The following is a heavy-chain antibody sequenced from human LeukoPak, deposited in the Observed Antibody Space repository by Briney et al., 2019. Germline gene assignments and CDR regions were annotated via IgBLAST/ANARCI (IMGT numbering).Heavy chain of an antibody. CDR2: ISYDGSNK. Sequence: PGGSLRLSCAASGFTFSSYAMHWVRQAPGKGLEWVAVISYDGSNKYYADSVKGRFTISRDNSKNTLYLQMNSLRAEDTAVYYCARDEGYDSSGYFDYWGQGTLVTVSS. CDR3: ARDEGYDSSGYFDY. V-gene: IGHV3-30-3*01. CDR1: GFTFSSYA. J-gene: IGHJ4*02. D-gene: IGHD3-22*01.